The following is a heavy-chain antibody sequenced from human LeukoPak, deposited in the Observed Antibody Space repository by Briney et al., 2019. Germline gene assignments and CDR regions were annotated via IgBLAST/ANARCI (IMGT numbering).Heavy chain of an antibody. D-gene: IGHD5-18*01. CDR2: IIPIFGTA. CDR3: ARDGAIQLWPNFDY. Sequence: ASVKVSCKASGGTFSSYAISWVRQAPGQGLEWMGGIIPIFGTANYAQKFQGRVTITADESTSTAYMELSSLRSEDTAVYYCARDGAIQLWPNFDYWGQGTLVTVSS. V-gene: IGHV1-69*13. CDR1: GGTFSSYA. J-gene: IGHJ4*02.